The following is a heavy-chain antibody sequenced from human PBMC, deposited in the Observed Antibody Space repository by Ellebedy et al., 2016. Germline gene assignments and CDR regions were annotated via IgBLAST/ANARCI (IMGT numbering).Heavy chain of an antibody. CDR3: APRAIAAPK. CDR1: GFTFSSYW. CDR2: INSDGSST. Sequence: GGSLRLXXAASGFTFSSYWMHWVRQAPGKGLVWVSRINSDGSSTSYADSVKGRFTISRDNAKNTLYLQMNSLRAEDTAVYYCAPRAIAAPKWGQGTLVTVSS. D-gene: IGHD6-6*01. J-gene: IGHJ4*02. V-gene: IGHV3-74*01.